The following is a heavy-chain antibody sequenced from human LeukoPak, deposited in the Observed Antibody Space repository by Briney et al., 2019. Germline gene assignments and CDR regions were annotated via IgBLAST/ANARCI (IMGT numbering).Heavy chain of an antibody. J-gene: IGHJ5*02. D-gene: IGHD2-2*02. V-gene: IGHV3-30*01. Sequence: GGSLRLSCAASGFTFSSYAMHWVRQAPGKGLEWVAVISYDGSNKYYADSVKGRFTIPRDNSKNTLYLQMNSLRAEDTAVYYCARDSLYPKNWFDPWGQGTLVTVSS. CDR3: ARDSLYPKNWFDP. CDR1: GFTFSSYA. CDR2: ISYDGSNK.